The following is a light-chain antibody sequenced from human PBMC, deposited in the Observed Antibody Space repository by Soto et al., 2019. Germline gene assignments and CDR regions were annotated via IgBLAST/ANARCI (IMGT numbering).Light chain of an antibody. V-gene: IGKV1D-16*01. J-gene: IGKJ5*01. Sequence: IQMTQSPSSLSASVGDRVTITFGGSQGISSWLAWYQQKPEKAPKSLIYAASSLQSGVPSGFSGSGSGTDFTLTISSLQSEDFAVYYCQQYNNWPPITFGQGTRLEIK. CDR2: AAS. CDR3: QQYNNWPPIT. CDR1: QGISSW.